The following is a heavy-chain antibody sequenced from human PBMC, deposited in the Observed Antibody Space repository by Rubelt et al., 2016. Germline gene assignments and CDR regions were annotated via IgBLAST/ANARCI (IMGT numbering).Heavy chain of an antibody. CDR1: GYSISSNGYF. CDR3: GGGFSGFYFWVDS. D-gene: IGHD3-22*01. Sequence: QLQLQESGPGLVKPSETLSLTCTVSGYSISSNGYFWGWIRQPPGKGLEWIGSINYSGKTYYNPSLKSRVTISVDTSKNQFSLKLGVVTAADTAGYFCGGGFSGFYFWVDSWGRGALVTVSS. V-gene: IGHV4-39*01. CDR2: INYSGKT. J-gene: IGHJ4*02.